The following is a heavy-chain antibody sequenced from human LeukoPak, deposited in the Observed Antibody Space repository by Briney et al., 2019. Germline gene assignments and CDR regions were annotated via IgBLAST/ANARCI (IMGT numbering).Heavy chain of an antibody. V-gene: IGHV1-69*04. J-gene: IGHJ4*02. Sequence: ASVKVSCKASGSTFSSYAISWVRQAPGQGLEWMGRIIPILGIANYAQKFQGRVTITADKSTSTAYMELSSLRSEDTAVYYCARSPSIAVAAHFDYWGQGTLVTVSS. CDR3: ARSPSIAVAAHFDY. D-gene: IGHD6-19*01. CDR1: GSTFSSYA. CDR2: IIPILGIA.